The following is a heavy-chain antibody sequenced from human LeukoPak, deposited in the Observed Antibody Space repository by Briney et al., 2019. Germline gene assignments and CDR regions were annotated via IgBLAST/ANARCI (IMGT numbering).Heavy chain of an antibody. CDR1: GLTFRDYY. J-gene: IGHJ4*02. CDR3: ARDPGLYSNGWEYYFDS. CDR2: MTGSGHRI. V-gene: IGHV3-11*01. D-gene: IGHD6-19*01. Sequence: GGSLRLSCAASGLTFRDYYMSWIRQAPGKGPEWVAYMTGSGHRIYYADSVKGRFTISRDNTQNSLYLQMNSLRAEDTAVYYCARDPGLYSNGWEYYFDSWGQGTLVTVSS.